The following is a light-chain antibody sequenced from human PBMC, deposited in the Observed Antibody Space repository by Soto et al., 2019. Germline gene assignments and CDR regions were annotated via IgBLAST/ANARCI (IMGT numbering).Light chain of an antibody. CDR1: SSNIGAGND. V-gene: IGLV1-40*01. J-gene: IGLJ1*01. CDR2: ANN. CDR3: QSYDSSLTGYV. Sequence: QSVLTQPPSVSGAPGQRVTISCTGSSSNIGAGNDVHWYQHLPGTAPKLLFYANNNRPSGVPDRFSGSKSGASASLAITGLQAEDEADYYCQSYDSSLTGYVFGSGTKLTVL.